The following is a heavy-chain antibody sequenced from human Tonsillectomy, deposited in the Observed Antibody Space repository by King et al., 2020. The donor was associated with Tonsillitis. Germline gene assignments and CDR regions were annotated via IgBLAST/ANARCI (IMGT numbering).Heavy chain of an antibody. V-gene: IGHV3-33*05. CDR1: RFTFSSYG. CDR3: ARDIGTWLSYVFDC. CDR2: ISYDGSNK. J-gene: IGHJ4*02. D-gene: IGHD3-22*01. Sequence: VQLVESGGGVVQPGRSLRLSCAASRFTFSSYGMHWVRQAPGKGLEWVAVISYDGSNKYYADSVKGRFTISRDNSRNTLYLQMNSLRAEDTAVYYCARDIGTWLSYVFDCWGQGTLVTVSS.